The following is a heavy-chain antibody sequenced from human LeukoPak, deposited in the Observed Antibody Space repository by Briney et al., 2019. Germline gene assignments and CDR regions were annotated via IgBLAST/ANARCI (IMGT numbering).Heavy chain of an antibody. J-gene: IGHJ4*02. CDR2: IYHSGST. Sequence: PSETLSLTCIVSGYSISSGYYWGWIRQPPGKGLEWIGSIYHSGSTYYNPSLKSRVTISVDTSKNQFSLKLSSVTAADTAVYYCARDLSLLRIDYWGQGTLVTVSS. V-gene: IGHV4-38-2*02. D-gene: IGHD4-17*01. CDR3: ARDLSLLRIDY. CDR1: GYSISSGYY.